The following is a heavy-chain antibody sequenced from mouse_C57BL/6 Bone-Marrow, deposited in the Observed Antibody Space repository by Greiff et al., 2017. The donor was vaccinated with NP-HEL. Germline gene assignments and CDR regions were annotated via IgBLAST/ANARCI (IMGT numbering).Heavy chain of an antibody. V-gene: IGHV5-16*01. CDR1: GFTFSDYY. CDR3: ARDRPLDY. Sequence: DVQLVESEGGLVQPGSSMKLSCTASGFTFSDYYMAWVRQVPEKGLEWVANINYDGSSTYYLDSLKSRFIISRDNAKNILYLQMSSLKSEDTATDYCARDRPLDYWGQGTTRTVSS. D-gene: IGHD6-1*01. CDR2: INYDGSST. J-gene: IGHJ2*01.